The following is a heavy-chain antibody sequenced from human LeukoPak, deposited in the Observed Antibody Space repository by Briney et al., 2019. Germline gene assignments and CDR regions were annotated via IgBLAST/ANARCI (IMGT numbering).Heavy chain of an antibody. CDR1: GVSISSGDYY. CDR2: IYYSGST. Sequence: SETLSLTCTVSGVSISSGDYYWSWLRQPPERGLEWIGYIYYSGSTYYNPSLKSRVTISVDTSKNQFSLKLSSVSAADTAVYYCARGGYNDYVPDLYNWFDPWGQGTLVTVSS. J-gene: IGHJ5*02. CDR3: ARGGYNDYVPDLYNWFDP. V-gene: IGHV4-30-4*01. D-gene: IGHD3-16*01.